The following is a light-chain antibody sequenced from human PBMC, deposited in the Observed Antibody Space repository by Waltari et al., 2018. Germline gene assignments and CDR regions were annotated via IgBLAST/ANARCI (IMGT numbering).Light chain of an antibody. J-gene: IGLJ1*01. CDR2: GND. CDR1: SHNIGDTA. V-gene: IGLV1-44*01. CDR3: AAWDDNLNGPI. Sequence: QSVVTQPPSVSGTPGQRVTVPCSGTSHNIGDTAVSWYQQVTGSAPKLLIYGNDQRPSGVPDRYSASKSGTSASLVINGVKSDDEADFYCAAWDDNLNGPIFGTGTRVTVL.